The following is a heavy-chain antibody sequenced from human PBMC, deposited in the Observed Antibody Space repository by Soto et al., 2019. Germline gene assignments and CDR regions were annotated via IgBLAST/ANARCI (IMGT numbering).Heavy chain of an antibody. V-gene: IGHV4-34*01. CDR2: INHSGST. CDR1: GGSFSGYY. CDR3: ARTMYSSGWYPPYY. Sequence: SETLSLTCAVYGGSFSGYYWSWIRQPPGKGLEWIGEINHSGSTNYNPSLKSRVTISVDTSKNQFSLKLSSVTAADTAVYYCARTMYSSGWYPPYYWGQGTLVTVSS. J-gene: IGHJ4*02. D-gene: IGHD6-19*01.